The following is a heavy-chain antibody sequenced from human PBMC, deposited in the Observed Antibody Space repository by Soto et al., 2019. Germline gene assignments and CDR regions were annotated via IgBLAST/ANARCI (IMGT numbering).Heavy chain of an antibody. Sequence: EVQLVESGGGLVQPGGSLRLSCAASGFTFSRHWMTWVRHATGKGLEWAVNIKQDGSERYFVDSVKGPFTKPRDNAKNSLYLQMNSLRAEDTAEYDCVRNEGIWYFDLWGRGTLVTVSS. CDR2: IKQDGSER. J-gene: IGHJ2*01. D-gene: IGHD1-1*01. V-gene: IGHV3-7*01. CDR3: VRNEGIWYFDL. CDR1: GFTFSRHW.